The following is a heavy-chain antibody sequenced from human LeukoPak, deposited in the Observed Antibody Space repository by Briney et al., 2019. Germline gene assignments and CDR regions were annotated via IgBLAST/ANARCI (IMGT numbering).Heavy chain of an antibody. J-gene: IGHJ4*02. CDR2: ISYDGNTK. CDR3: ASSFYGDSPPY. V-gene: IGHV3-30*03. D-gene: IGHD4-17*01. CDR1: GFTFGSYG. Sequence: GMSLRLSCAASGFTFGSYGMHWVRQAPGKGLEWVAFISYDGNTKYYSGSAKGRFTISRDNSKNTLYLQMNSLRAEDTAVYYCASSFYGDSPPYWGQGTLVTVSS.